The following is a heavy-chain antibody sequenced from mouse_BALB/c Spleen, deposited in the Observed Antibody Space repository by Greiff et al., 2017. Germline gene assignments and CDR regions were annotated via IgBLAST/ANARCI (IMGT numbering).Heavy chain of an antibody. CDR2: ISSGGGST. CDR3: ARPRYGSPFAY. Sequence: VQLQQSGGGFVKPGGSLKLSCAASGFAFSSYDMCWVRQTPEKRLEWVAYISSGGGSTYYPDTVKGRFTISRDNAKNTLYLQMSSLKSEDTAMYYCARPRYGSPFAYWGQGTLVTVSA. D-gene: IGHD1-1*01. CDR1: GFAFSSYD. J-gene: IGHJ3*01. V-gene: IGHV5-12-1*01.